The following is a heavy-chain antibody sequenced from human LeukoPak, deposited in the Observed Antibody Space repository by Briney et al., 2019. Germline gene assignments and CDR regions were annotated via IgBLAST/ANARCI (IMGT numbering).Heavy chain of an antibody. CDR3: ARDGGSYWRGIDY. CDR1: GGSFSGYY. V-gene: IGHV4-34*01. Sequence: SETLSLTCAVYGGSFSGYYWSWIRQPPGKGLEWIGEINHSGSTNYNPSLKSRVTISVDTSKNQFSLKLSSVTAADTAVYYCARDGGSYWRGIDYWGQGTLVTVSS. D-gene: IGHD1-26*01. J-gene: IGHJ4*02. CDR2: INHSGST.